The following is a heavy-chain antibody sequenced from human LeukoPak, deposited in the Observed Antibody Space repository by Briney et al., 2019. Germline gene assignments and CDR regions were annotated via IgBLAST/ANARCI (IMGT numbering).Heavy chain of an antibody. CDR2: INPNSGGT. Sequence: ASVKVSCKASGCTFTGYYMHWVRQAPGQGLEWMGWINPNSGGTNYAQKFQGRVTMTRDTSISTAYMELSRLRSDDTAVYYCARVADIVVVPAALSTFIDYFDYWGQGTLVTVSS. V-gene: IGHV1-2*02. D-gene: IGHD2-2*01. CDR3: ARVADIVVVPAALSTFIDYFDY. CDR1: GCTFTGYY. J-gene: IGHJ4*02.